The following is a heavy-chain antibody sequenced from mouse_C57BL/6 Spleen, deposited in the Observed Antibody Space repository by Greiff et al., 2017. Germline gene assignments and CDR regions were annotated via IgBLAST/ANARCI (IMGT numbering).Heavy chain of an antibody. CDR2: IYPRSGNT. Sequence: QVQLQQSGAELARPGASVKLSCKASGYTFTSYGISWVKQRTGQGLEWIGEIYPRSGNTYYNEKFKGKATLTADKSSSTAYMELRSLTSEDSAVYFCARGEPGYFGVWGTVTTVTVSS. CDR1: GYTFTSYG. V-gene: IGHV1-81*01. J-gene: IGHJ1*03. CDR3: ARGEPGYFGV.